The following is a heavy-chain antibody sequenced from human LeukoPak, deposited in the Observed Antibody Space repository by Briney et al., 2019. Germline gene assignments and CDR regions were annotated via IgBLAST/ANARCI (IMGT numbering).Heavy chain of an antibody. V-gene: IGHV4-39*07. J-gene: IGHJ3*02. CDR1: GGSISSSSYY. CDR2: IYHSGST. CDR3: ARFGAAMEGGVNDAFDI. D-gene: IGHD2-2*01. Sequence: SETLSLTCTVSGGSISSSSYYWGWIRQPPGKGLEWIGGIYHSGSTYYNPSLKSRVTISVDTSKNQFSLKLSSVTAADTVVYYCARFGAAMEGGVNDAFDIWGQGTMVTVSS.